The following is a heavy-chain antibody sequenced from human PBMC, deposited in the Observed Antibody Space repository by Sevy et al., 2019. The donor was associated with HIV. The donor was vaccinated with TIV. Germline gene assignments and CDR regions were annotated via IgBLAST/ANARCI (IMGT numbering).Heavy chain of an antibody. D-gene: IGHD4-17*01. J-gene: IGHJ4*02. CDR3: AGERDYGDYVLTY. CDR2: INSDGSST. CDR1: GFTFSSYW. V-gene: IGHV3-74*01. Sequence: GSLRLSCAASGFTFSSYWMHWVRQAPGKGLVWVSRINSDGSSTSNADSVKGRFTISRDNAKNALYLQMNSLRAEDTAVYYCAGERDYGDYVLTYWGQGTLVTVSS.